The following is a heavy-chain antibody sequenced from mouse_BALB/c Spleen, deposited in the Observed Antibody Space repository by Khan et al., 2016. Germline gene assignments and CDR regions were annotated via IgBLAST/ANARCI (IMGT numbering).Heavy chain of an antibody. CDR1: GFTFSSYT. CDR2: ISSGGNYT. J-gene: IGHJ3*01. CDR3: TRASSGGVAY. V-gene: IGHV5-6-4*01. D-gene: IGHD3-1*01. Sequence: EVELVESGGGLVKPGGSLKLSCAASGFTFSSYTMSWVRQTPEKRLEWVATISSGGNYTYYPATVKGRFTISRDNAKNTLYLQMSSLKSADTAMYYCTRASSGGVAYWGQGTLVTVSA.